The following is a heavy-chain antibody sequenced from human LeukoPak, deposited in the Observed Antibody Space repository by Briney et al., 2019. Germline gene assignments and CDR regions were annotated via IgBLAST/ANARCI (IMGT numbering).Heavy chain of an antibody. J-gene: IGHJ3*02. D-gene: IGHD3-10*01. CDR2: MYYSGST. Sequence: SETLSLTCTVSGGSISSSSYYWGWIRQPPGKGLEWIGSMYYSGSTYYNPSLKSRVTMSVDTSKNQFSLKLSSVTAADTAVYYCARETYYYGSGSYSPDAFDIWGQGTMVTVSS. CDR1: GGSISSSSYY. CDR3: ARETYYYGSGSYSPDAFDI. V-gene: IGHV4-39*07.